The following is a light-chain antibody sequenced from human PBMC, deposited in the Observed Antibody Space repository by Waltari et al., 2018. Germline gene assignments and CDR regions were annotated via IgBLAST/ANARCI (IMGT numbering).Light chain of an antibody. CDR2: TDN. Sequence: QSVLTQPPSASGTPGQRVTISCSGSRPTIGFNTVSWYHQVPGAAPRILMYTDNQRPSGVPDRFSGSKSGSSASLAISGLRPEDEADYYCAAWDDNLNGWAFGGGTKVTVL. CDR3: AAWDDNLNGWA. CDR1: RPTIGFNT. J-gene: IGLJ3*02. V-gene: IGLV1-44*01.